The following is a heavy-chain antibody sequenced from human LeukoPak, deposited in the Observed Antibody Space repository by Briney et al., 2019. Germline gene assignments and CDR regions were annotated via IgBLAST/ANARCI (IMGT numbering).Heavy chain of an antibody. V-gene: IGHV4-4*07. D-gene: IGHD6-19*01. J-gene: IGHJ4*02. CDR3: ARHLAVAASSFDS. Sequence: SETLSLTCTVSGGSISSYYWSWIRQPAGKGLEWIGRIYTSGSTNYNPSLKSRITISVDTSKNQFSLKLSSVTAADTAVYYCARHLAVAASSFDSWGQGTLVTVSP. CDR1: GGSISSYY. CDR2: IYTSGST.